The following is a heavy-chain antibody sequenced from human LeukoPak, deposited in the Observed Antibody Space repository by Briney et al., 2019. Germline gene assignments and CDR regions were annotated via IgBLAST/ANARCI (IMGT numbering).Heavy chain of an antibody. D-gene: IGHD3-9*01. CDR2: ISGSGGST. V-gene: IGHV3-23*01. CDR1: GFTFSSYA. Sequence: GGSLRLSCAASGFTFSSYAMSWVRQAPGKGLEWVSAISGSGGSTYYADSVKGRFTISRDNSKNTLYLQRNSLRAEDTAVYYCAKVEDDILTGYYFLDYWGQGTLVTVSS. J-gene: IGHJ4*02. CDR3: AKVEDDILTGYYFLDY.